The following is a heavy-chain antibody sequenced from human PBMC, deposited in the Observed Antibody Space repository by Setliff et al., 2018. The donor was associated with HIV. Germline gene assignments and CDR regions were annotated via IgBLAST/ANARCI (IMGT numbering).Heavy chain of an antibody. Sequence: SETLSLTCSVSGGSISSYSWSWIRQVPGKGLEWIGNIYYGGSTYYNPSLRGRVTMSVDTSKNQFSLKLSSVTAADTAVYYCARPDTSGTYYTGFDHWGQGTLVTVSS. D-gene: IGHD3-10*01. J-gene: IGHJ4*02. V-gene: IGHV4-59*04. CDR2: IYYGGST. CDR3: ARPDTSGTYYTGFDH. CDR1: GGSISSYS.